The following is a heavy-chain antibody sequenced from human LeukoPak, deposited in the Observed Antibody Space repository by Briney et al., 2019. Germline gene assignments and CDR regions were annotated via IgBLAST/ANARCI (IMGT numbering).Heavy chain of an antibody. D-gene: IGHD3-22*01. J-gene: IGHJ4*02. Sequence: GASVKVSCEASGGTFSSYAISWVRQAPGQGLEWMGGIIPIFGTANYAQKFQGRVTITADESTSTAYMELSSLRSEDTAVYYCARGLDDSSGYYLDYWGQGPLVTVSS. CDR2: IIPIFGTA. V-gene: IGHV1-69*13. CDR3: ARGLDDSSGYYLDY. CDR1: GGTFSSYA.